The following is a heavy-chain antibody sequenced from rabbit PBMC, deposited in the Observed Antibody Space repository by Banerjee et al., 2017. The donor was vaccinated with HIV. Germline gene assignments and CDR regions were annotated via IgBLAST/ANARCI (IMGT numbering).Heavy chain of an antibody. CDR1: GFSFSSSYW. CDR2: IYTGGGGDI. Sequence: QEQLEESGGDLVKPEGSLTLTCTASGFSFSSSYWISWVRQAPGKGLEWIACIYTGGGGDIYYASWAKGRFTISKTSSTTVTLQMTSLTAADTATYFCVREDGGAPNLWGPGTLVTVS. CDR3: VREDGGAPNL. J-gene: IGHJ4*01. D-gene: IGHD2-1*01. V-gene: IGHV1S45*01.